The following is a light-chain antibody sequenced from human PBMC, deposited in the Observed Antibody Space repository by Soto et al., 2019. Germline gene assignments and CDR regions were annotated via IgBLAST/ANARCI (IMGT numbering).Light chain of an antibody. V-gene: IGKV1-12*01. J-gene: IGKJ4*01. CDR1: QGISTW. CDR2: SSS. Sequence: DIQMTQSPSFVSASVGDRVTIACRASQGISTWVVWYQQKPGAAPKLLIHSSSNLQSGVPSRFSGSGSGTDFTLTISRLEPEDFAVYYCQQYGSSPLTFGGGTKVDIK. CDR3: QQYGSSPLT.